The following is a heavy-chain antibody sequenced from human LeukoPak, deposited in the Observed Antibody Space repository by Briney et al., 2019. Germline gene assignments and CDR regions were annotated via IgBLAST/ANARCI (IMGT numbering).Heavy chain of an antibody. D-gene: IGHD4-17*01. CDR1: GFTFSTYV. CDR3: AREMNYGDYFDY. CDR2: IWYDGSKK. Sequence: PGRSLRLSCAASGFTFSTYVMHWVRQAPGKGLEWVAVIWYDGSKKDYADSVKGLFTISRDNSKNTLYLRMNSLRAEDTAVYYCAREMNYGDYFDYWGQGTLVTVSS. J-gene: IGHJ4*02. V-gene: IGHV3-33*01.